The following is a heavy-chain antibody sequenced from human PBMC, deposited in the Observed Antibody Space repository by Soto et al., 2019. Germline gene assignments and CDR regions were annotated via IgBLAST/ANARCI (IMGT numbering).Heavy chain of an antibody. Sequence: SVKVSCKASGDSFNNHAFSWVRQAPGQGLEWMGSIIPMFRTTDYAQRFQGRVTITADESTTTVYLDLISLRSDDTAIYYCARVDSILLEGEEWFDPWGQGTLVTVSS. D-gene: IGHD3-16*01. CDR3: ARVDSILLEGEEWFDP. CDR2: IIPMFRTT. J-gene: IGHJ5*02. CDR1: GDSFNNHA. V-gene: IGHV1-69*13.